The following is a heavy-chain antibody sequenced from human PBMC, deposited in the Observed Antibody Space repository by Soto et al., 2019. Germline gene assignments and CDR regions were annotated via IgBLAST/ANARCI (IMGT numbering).Heavy chain of an antibody. CDR3: ARVPAP. J-gene: IGHJ5*02. Sequence: QLQLPESGSGLVKPSQTLSLTCAVSGGSISSGGYSWSWIRQPPGKGLEWIGYIYHSGSTYYNPSLKSRLTISVDRSKNQFSLKLSSVTAADTAVYYCARVPAPWGQGTLVTVSS. CDR1: GGSISSGGYS. V-gene: IGHV4-30-2*01. CDR2: IYHSGST. D-gene: IGHD2-2*01.